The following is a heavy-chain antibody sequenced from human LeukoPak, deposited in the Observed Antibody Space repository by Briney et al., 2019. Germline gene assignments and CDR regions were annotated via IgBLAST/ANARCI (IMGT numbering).Heavy chain of an antibody. CDR1: GIPFGDYY. Sequence: KPGGSLRLSCVVSGIPFGDYYMNWIRQAPGKGLEWISYISSSSSYTDYADSVKGRFTISRDNSKNTLYLQMNRLRAEDTAVYYCARGVTPDWFDPWGQGTLVTVSS. CDR2: ISSSSSYT. V-gene: IGHV3-11*06. D-gene: IGHD2-21*02. J-gene: IGHJ5*02. CDR3: ARGVTPDWFDP.